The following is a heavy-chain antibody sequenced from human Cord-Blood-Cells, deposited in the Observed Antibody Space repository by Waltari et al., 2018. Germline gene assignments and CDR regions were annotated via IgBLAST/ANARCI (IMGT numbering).Heavy chain of an antibody. V-gene: IGHV3-23*01. Sequence: EVQLLESGGGLVQPGGSLRLSCAASGFTFSSYAMSWVRQAPGQGLEWVSAISGSGASTYYAGSVNGRFTISRDNSKNTLYLQMNSLRAEDTAVYYCANTYYDSSGYYSYYYYYYGMDVWGQGTTVTVSS. CDR2: ISGSGAST. CDR1: GFTFSSYA. D-gene: IGHD3-22*01. CDR3: ANTYYDSSGYYSYYYYYYGMDV. J-gene: IGHJ6*02.